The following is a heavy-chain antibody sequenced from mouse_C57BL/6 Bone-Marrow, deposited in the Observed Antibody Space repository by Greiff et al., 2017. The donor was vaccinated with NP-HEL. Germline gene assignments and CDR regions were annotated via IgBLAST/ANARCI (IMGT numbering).Heavy chain of an antibody. Sequence: VQLQQPGAELVKPGASVKLSCKASGYTFTSYWMHWVKQRPGRGLEWIGRIDPNSGGTNYNEKFKSKATLTADKPSSPAYMQLSSLTSEYSAVYYCASSTYSNYYPWYFDVWGTGTTVTVSS. V-gene: IGHV1-72*01. CDR2: IDPNSGGT. CDR1: GYTFTSYW. D-gene: IGHD2-5*01. J-gene: IGHJ1*03. CDR3: ASSTYSNYYPWYFDV.